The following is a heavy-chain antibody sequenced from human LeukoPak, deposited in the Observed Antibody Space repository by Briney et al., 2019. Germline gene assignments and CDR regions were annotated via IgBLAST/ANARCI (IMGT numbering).Heavy chain of an antibody. CDR2: INYSGRT. Sequence: PSETLSLTCTVSGDSISSSDFYWGWIRRPPGKGLEWIALINYSGRTFYNPSLESRVTISVDMSKNQFSLRLNSVTAADTAVYYCARRRKDLNWFDPWGQGILVTVSS. CDR1: GDSISSSDFY. CDR3: ARRRKDLNWFDP. J-gene: IGHJ5*02. V-gene: IGHV4-39*01.